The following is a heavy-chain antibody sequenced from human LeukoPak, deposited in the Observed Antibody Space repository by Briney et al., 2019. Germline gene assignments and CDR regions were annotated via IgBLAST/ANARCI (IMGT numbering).Heavy chain of an antibody. V-gene: IGHV4-4*07. CDR3: SRHDRLYGGN. J-gene: IGHJ4*02. CDR1: GGSISSYY. D-gene: IGHD4-23*01. CDR2: IYTSGST. Sequence: SETLSLTCTVSGGSISSYYWSWIRQPAGKGLEWIGRIYTSGSTNYNPSLYNPSLKSRVTMSVDTSKNQFSLKLTSLTAADTAVYYCSRHDRLYGGNWGQGTLVTVSS.